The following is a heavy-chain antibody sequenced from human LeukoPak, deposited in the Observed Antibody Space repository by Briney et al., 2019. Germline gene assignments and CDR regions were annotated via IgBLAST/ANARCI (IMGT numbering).Heavy chain of an antibody. V-gene: IGHV3-48*02. D-gene: IGHD1-14*01. CDR2: IDSSSSI. CDR1: GFTFSSYS. CDR3: ARDPPRRYDY. J-gene: IGHJ4*02. Sequence: PGGSLRLSCAASGFTFSSYSMNWVRQAPGKGLEWISYIDSSSSIYYADSVKGRFTISRDNAKNSLILQMNSLRDEDTAVYYCARDPPRRYDYWGQGTLVTVSS.